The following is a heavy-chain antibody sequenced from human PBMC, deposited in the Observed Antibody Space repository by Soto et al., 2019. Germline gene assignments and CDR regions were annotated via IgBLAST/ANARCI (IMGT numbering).Heavy chain of an antibody. D-gene: IGHD6-19*01. J-gene: IGHJ4*02. CDR3: AHTPVAGRLSYFDY. CDR2: IYWNDDK. V-gene: IGHV2-5*01. CDR1: GLSLSTSGVG. Sequence: SGPTLVNPTQTLTLTCTFSGLSLSTSGVGVGWIRQPPGKALGWLALIYWNDDKRYSPSLKSRLTITKDTSKNQVVLTMTNMDPVDTATYYCAHTPVAGRLSYFDYWGKGTLVTGAS.